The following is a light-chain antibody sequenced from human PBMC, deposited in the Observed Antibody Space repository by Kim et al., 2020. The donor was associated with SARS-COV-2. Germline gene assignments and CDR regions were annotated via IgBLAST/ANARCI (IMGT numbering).Light chain of an antibody. V-gene: IGLV2-8*01. J-gene: IGLJ1*01. CDR2: GVT. CDR3: ASHGGYDYV. CDR1: RGDFGSYKY. Sequence: PGQSVAISCSGARGDFGSYKYVSWYQQRPGKSPKLILYGVTKRPSGVPDRFSGSMSGNTASLTVSGLQAEDEADYYCASHGGYDYVFGTGTKVTVL.